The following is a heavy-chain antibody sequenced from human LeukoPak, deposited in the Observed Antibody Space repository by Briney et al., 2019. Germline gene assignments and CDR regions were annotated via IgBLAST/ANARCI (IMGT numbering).Heavy chain of an antibody. V-gene: IGHV3-15*01. CDR2: IKSKTDGGTT. D-gene: IGHD2-2*01. CDR3: TTMTLVPTDS. J-gene: IGHJ4*02. CDR1: GFTFSNTW. Sequence: GGSLRLSCATSGFTFSNTWWSWVRQAPGKGLEWVGRIKSKTDGGTTDYAAGVKGRLIISRDDSENTLYLQMNSLKTEDTAVYYCTTMTLVPTDSWGQGTLVTVS.